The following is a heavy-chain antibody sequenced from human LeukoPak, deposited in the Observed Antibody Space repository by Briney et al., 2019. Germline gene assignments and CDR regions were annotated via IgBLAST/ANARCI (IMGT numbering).Heavy chain of an antibody. CDR2: MNPNSGNT. D-gene: IGHD2-2*01. CDR3: AVGGVPAAHDAFGI. Sequence: ASVKVSCKASGYTFTSYDINWVRQATGQGLEWMGWMNPNSGNTGYAQKFQGRVTITRNTSISTAYMELSSLGSEDTAVYYCAVGGVPAAHDAFGIWGQGTMVTVSS. J-gene: IGHJ3*02. CDR1: GYTFTSYD. V-gene: IGHV1-8*01.